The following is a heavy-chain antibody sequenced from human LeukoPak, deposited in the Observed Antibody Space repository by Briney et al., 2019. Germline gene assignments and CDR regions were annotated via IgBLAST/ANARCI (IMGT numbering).Heavy chain of an antibody. Sequence: SETLSLTCAVYDGSFSGYHWSWIRQPPGKGLEWIGEIDHSGSTNYNLSLKSRVTISIDTSRNQFSLKLSSVTAADTGVYYCARYGVWAFDIWGQGTMVTVSS. V-gene: IGHV4-34*01. D-gene: IGHD2-8*01. CDR2: IDHSGST. CDR3: ARYGVWAFDI. J-gene: IGHJ3*02. CDR1: DGSFSGYH.